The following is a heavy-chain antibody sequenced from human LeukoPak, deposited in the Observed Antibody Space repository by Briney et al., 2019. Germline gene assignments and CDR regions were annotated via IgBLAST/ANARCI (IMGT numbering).Heavy chain of an antibody. V-gene: IGHV1-18*01. CDR3: ARSDLGTITAGPFN. CDR2: ISGYQGST. J-gene: IGHJ4*02. Sequence: ASVKVSCKASGYTFTNYGITWVRQAPGQGLEWMGWISGYQGSTKYAQNFQGRVTMTIDTSTSTAYMDLRSLRSDDTAIYFCARSDLGTITAGPFNWGQGTLVDVSS. CDR1: GYTFTNYG. D-gene: IGHD5-24*01.